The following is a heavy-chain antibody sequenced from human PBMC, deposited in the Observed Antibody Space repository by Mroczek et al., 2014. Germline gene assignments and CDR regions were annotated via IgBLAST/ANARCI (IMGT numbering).Heavy chain of an antibody. CDR2: IIPIFGTA. CDR3: ARELRAVVVPAAGNAFDI. D-gene: IGHD2-2*01. J-gene: IGHJ3*02. Sequence: SGAEVKKPGSSVKVSCKASGGTFSSYAISWVRQAPGQGLEWMGGIIPIFGTANYAQKFQGRVTITADESTSTAYMELSSLRSEDTAVYYCARELRAVVVPAAGNAFDIWGQGTMVTVSS. CDR1: GGTFSSYA. V-gene: IGHV1-69*01.